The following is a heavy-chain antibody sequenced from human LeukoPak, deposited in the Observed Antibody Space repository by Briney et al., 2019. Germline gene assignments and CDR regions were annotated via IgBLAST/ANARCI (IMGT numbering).Heavy chain of an antibody. D-gene: IGHD4-17*01. J-gene: IGHJ5*02. Sequence: PGGSLRLSCAASGFTFGRNWMHWVRQAPGKGLVWVSRINSDGSSTSYADSVKGRFTISRDNAKNTLYLQMNSLRAEDTAVYYCARTTVTSVVWFDPWGQGTLVTVSS. CDR1: GFTFGRNW. CDR2: INSDGSST. V-gene: IGHV3-74*01. CDR3: ARTTVTSVVWFDP.